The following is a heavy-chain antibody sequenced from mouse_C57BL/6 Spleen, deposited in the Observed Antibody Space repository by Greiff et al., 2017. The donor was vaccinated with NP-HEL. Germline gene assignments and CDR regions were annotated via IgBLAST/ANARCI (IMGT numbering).Heavy chain of an antibody. CDR1: GYTFTSYW. J-gene: IGHJ1*03. CDR2: IHPNSGST. V-gene: IGHV1-64*01. D-gene: IGHD1-1*01. CDR3: ARWYGSSYGYFDV. Sequence: QVQLQQPGAELVKPGASVKLSCKASGYTFTSYWMHWVKQRPGQGLEWIGMIHPNSGSTNYNEKFKSKATLTVDKSSSTAYMQLSSLTSEDSAVYYCARWYGSSYGYFDVWGTGTTVTVSS.